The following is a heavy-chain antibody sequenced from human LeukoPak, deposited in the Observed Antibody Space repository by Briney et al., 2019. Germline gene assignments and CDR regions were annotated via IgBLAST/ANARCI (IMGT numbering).Heavy chain of an antibody. CDR3: ARGLGSSGGSCYADY. V-gene: IGHV4-34*01. Sequence: SETLSLTCAVYGGSFSGYYWSWIRQPPGKGLEWIGEINHSGSTNYNPSLKSRVTVSVDTSKNQFSLKLSSVTAADTAVYYCARGLGSSGGSCYADYWSQGTLVTVSS. J-gene: IGHJ4*02. CDR1: GGSFSGYY. D-gene: IGHD2-15*01. CDR2: INHSGST.